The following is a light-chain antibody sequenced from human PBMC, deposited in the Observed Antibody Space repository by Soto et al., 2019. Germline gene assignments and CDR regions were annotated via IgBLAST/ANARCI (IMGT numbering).Light chain of an antibody. CDR2: EVN. V-gene: IGLV2-14*01. Sequence: QSVSVSGSPGQSITISCTGISSDVGSYNYVSWYQQHPGKAPKLMISEVNYRPSGVSDRFSGSKSGNTASLTISGLRPEDEADYYCSSYTTSTTYVFGTGTKLTVL. J-gene: IGLJ1*01. CDR1: SSDVGSYNY. CDR3: SSYTTSTTYV.